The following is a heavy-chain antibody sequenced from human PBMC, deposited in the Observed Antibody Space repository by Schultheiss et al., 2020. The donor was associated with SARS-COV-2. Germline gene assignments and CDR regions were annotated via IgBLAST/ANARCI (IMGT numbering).Heavy chain of an antibody. CDR3: AKGCMGHSSSWYGHYYYGMDV. CDR1: GFTLSDYY. Sequence: GGSLRLSCAASGFTLSDYYMSWIRQAPGKGLEWVSYSSTSGDYTNHADSVKGRFTVSRDNPKNSLFLQMNSLRAEDTALYYCAKGCMGHSSSWYGHYYYGMDVWGQGTTVTVSS. CDR2: SSTSGDYT. V-gene: IGHV3-11*05. D-gene: IGHD6-13*01. J-gene: IGHJ6*02.